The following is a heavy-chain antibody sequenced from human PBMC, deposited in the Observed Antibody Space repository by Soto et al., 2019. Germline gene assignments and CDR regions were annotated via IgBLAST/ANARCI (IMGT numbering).Heavy chain of an antibody. V-gene: IGHV4-59*01. D-gene: IGHD3-22*01. CDR1: GGFI. CDR2: IYYSGST. J-gene: IGHJ5*02. CDR3: ARMDTYYYDSSGLDP. Sequence: TSETLSLTCTVSGGFIWSWIRQPPGKGLEWIGYIYYSGSTNYNPSLKSRVTISVDTSKNQFSLKLSSVTAADTAVYYCARMDTYYYDSSGLDPWGQGTLVTVSS.